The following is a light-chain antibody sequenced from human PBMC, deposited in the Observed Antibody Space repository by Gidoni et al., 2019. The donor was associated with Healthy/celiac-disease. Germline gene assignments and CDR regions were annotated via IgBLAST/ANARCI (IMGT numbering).Light chain of an antibody. Sequence: EIVMTQSPATLSVSQGERATLSCRASQSVSINLAWYQQKPGQAPRLLISGASTRATGIPARFSGSGSGTEFTLTISSLQSEDFAVYYCQQYNNWPRTFGQGTKVEIK. J-gene: IGKJ1*01. V-gene: IGKV3-15*01. CDR2: GAS. CDR1: QSVSIN. CDR3: QQYNNWPRT.